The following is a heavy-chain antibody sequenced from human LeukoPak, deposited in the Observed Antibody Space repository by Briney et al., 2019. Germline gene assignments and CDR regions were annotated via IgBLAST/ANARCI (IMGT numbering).Heavy chain of an antibody. D-gene: IGHD3-9*01. Sequence: GGSLRLSCAASGFTFSSYAMSWVRQAPGKGLEWVSAISGSGGSTYYADSVKGRFTISRDNSKNTLYLQMNSLRAEDTAVYYCARDRSIYYDILTGYFDYWGQGTLVTVSS. CDR2: ISGSGGST. V-gene: IGHV3-23*01. CDR1: GFTFSSYA. J-gene: IGHJ4*02. CDR3: ARDRSIYYDILTGYFDY.